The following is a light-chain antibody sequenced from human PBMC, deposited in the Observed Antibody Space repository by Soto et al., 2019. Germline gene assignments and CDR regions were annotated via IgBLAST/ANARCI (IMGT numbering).Light chain of an antibody. V-gene: IGLV2-8*01. CDR1: SSDVGTYNY. CDR2: EVS. CDR3: ISYARSDTYV. J-gene: IGLJ1*01. Sequence: QSALTQPPSASGAPGQSGTISCTGTSSDVGTYNYVSWHQQHPGKAPKLLIYEVSKRPSGVPDRFSGSKSGNTASLTVSGLQAEDEADYYCISYARSDTYVFGTGTKLTVL.